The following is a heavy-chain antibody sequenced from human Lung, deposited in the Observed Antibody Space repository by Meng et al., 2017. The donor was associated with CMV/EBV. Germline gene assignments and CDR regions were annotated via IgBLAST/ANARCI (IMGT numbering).Heavy chain of an antibody. J-gene: IGHJ3*02. CDR2: INSDGSST. D-gene: IGHD3-3*01. CDR1: GFTFSSYW. V-gene: IGHV3-74*01. Sequence: GESXKISCVASGFTFSSYWMHWVRQAPGKGLVWVSRINSDGSSTSYADSVKGRFTISRDNAQNTLDLHMNRLRAEDTSVYYCARAGGTNFRLDIWGQGTVVTVSS. CDR3: ARAGGTNFRLDI.